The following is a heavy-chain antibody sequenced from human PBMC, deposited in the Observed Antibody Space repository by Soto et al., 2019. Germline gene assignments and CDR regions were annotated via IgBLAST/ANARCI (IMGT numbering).Heavy chain of an antibody. CDR1: GFPFSDYY. Sequence: GGSLRLSCGTSGFPFSDYYMIWIRQAPGKGLEWLSHISPKSTYRNYADSVKGRFTISRDNTKSSLFLQMNSLGVEDTAVYYCARGGGGGLFEHWGQGVLVTVSS. D-gene: IGHD2-21*01. CDR2: ISPKSTYR. J-gene: IGHJ4*02. V-gene: IGHV3-11*06. CDR3: ARGGGGGLFEH.